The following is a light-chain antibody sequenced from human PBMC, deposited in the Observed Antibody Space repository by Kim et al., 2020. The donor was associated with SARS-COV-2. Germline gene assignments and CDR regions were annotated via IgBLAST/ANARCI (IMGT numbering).Light chain of an antibody. V-gene: IGKV3-15*01. Sequence: VSPGERAALSCRASQSVSTNLAWYQQKPGQAPRLLIYGASTRATGIPARFSGSGSGTEFTLTISSLQSEDFAVYYCHQYNSWPPYTFGLGTKLEIK. CDR1: QSVSTN. J-gene: IGKJ2*01. CDR2: GAS. CDR3: HQYNSWPPYT.